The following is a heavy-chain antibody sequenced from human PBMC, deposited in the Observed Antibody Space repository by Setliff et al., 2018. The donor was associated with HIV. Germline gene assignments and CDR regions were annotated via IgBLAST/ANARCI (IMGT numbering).Heavy chain of an antibody. D-gene: IGHD3-16*01. V-gene: IGHV4-61*09. J-gene: IGHJ6*03. CDR1: GGSISSGSYY. Sequence: SETLSLTCTVSGGSISSGSYYWSWIRQPAGKGLEWIGHIHTSGSTKYNPSLKSRVTITVDTSKNQFSLKLSSVTAADTAVYYCARDGPLGGSYKYYYYYMDVWGKGTTVTVSS. CDR2: IHTSGST. CDR3: ARDGPLGGSYKYYYYYMDV.